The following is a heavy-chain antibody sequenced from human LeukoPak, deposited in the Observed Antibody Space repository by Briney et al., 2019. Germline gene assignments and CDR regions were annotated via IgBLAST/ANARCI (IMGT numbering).Heavy chain of an antibody. Sequence: PGGSLRLSCAASGFTFSSYAMSWVRQAPGKGLEWVSAISGSGGSTYYADSVKGRFTISRDNSKNTLYLQMNSLRAEDTAVYYCARGRRAAAGTRRWFDPWGQGTLVTVSS. CDR1: GFTFSSYA. CDR2: ISGSGGST. CDR3: ARGRRAAAGTRRWFDP. D-gene: IGHD6-13*01. J-gene: IGHJ5*02. V-gene: IGHV3-23*01.